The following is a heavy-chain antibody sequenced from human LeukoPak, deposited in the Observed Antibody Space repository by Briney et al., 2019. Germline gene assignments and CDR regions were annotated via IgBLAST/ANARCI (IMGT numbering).Heavy chain of an antibody. V-gene: IGHV4-34*01. J-gene: IGHJ6*02. Sequence: SETLSLTCAVYGGSFSGYYWSWIRQPPGKGLEWIGEINHSGSTNYNPSLKSRVTISVDTSKNQFSLKLSSVTAADTAVYYCARGPRAPSRANYYYYYGMDVWGQGTTVTVSS. CDR2: INHSGST. CDR1: GGSFSGYY. CDR3: ARGPRAPSRANYYYYYGMDV.